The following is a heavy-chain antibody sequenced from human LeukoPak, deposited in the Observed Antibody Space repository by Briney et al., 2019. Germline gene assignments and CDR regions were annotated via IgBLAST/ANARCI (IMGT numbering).Heavy chain of an antibody. CDR1: GYTFTGYY. D-gene: IGHD3-10*01. Sequence: ASVKVSCKASGYTFTGYYMHWVRQAPGQGLEWMGRINPNSGGTNYVQKSQGRVTMTRDTSISTAYMELSRLRSDDTAVYYCARRARSSGSPTSNDYWGQGTLVTVSS. CDR3: ARRARSSGSPTSNDY. V-gene: IGHV1-2*06. J-gene: IGHJ4*02. CDR2: INPNSGGT.